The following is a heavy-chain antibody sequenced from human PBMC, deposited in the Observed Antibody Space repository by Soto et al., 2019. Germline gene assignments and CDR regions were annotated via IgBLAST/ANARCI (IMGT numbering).Heavy chain of an antibody. V-gene: IGHV4-59*08. J-gene: IGHJ5*02. CDR3: ARVRVGATTSWFDP. Sequence: SETLSLTCTVSGGSISSYYWSWIRQPPGKGLEWIGYIYYSGSTYYNPSLKSRVTISVDTSKNQFSLKLSSVTAADTAVYYCARVRVGATTSWFDPWGQGTLVTVSS. D-gene: IGHD1-26*01. CDR2: IYYSGST. CDR1: GGSISSYY.